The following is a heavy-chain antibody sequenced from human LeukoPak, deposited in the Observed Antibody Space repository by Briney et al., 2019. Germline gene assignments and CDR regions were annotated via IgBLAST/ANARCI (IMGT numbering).Heavy chain of an antibody. CDR2: ISSSSSYI. V-gene: IGHV3-21*04. J-gene: IGHJ6*02. Sequence: GGSLRLSCAASGFTFSSYSMNWVRQAPGKGLEWVSPISSSSSYIYYADSVKGRFTISKDNAKNSLYLQMNSLRAEDTALYHCARNNGMDVWGQGTTVIVSS. CDR1: GFTFSSYS. CDR3: ARNNGMDV.